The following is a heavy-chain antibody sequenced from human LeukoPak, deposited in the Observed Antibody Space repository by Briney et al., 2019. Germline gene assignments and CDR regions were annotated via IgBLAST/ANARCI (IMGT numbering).Heavy chain of an antibody. J-gene: IGHJ4*02. CDR3: ARDHLDTMVRGVIPLDY. Sequence: PGGSLRLSCAASGFTFSSYEMNWVRQAPGKGLEWVSYISSSGSTIYNADSVKGRFTISRDNAKNSLYLQMNSLRAEDTAVYYCARDHLDTMVRGVIPLDYWGQGTLVTVSS. V-gene: IGHV3-48*03. CDR2: ISSSGSTI. D-gene: IGHD3-10*01. CDR1: GFTFSSYE.